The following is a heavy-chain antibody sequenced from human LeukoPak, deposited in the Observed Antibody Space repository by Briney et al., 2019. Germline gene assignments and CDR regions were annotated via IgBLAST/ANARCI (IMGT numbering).Heavy chain of an antibody. CDR1: GASISNYY. Sequence: PSETLSLTCTVSGASISNYYWSWIRQPPGKGLEWIGYISTSGNTYYNPSLKSRVTISADAYKSQFSLKLRSVTAADTAVYYCARDQISTTWYGAFDIWGQGTMVSVSS. CDR3: ARDQISTTWYGAFDI. D-gene: IGHD6-13*01. J-gene: IGHJ3*02. CDR2: ISTSGNT. V-gene: IGHV4-59*01.